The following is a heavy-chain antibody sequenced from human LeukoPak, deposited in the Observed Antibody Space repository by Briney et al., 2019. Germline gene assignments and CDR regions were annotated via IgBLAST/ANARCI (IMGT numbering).Heavy chain of an antibody. V-gene: IGHV3-30*04. CDR1: GFTFSSYA. CDR2: ISNDGSKK. J-gene: IGHJ3*02. CDR3: ARDLAYCGGECYSGDAFDI. Sequence: GGSLRLSCAASGFTFSSYAMHWVRQAPGKGLEWVAVISNDGSKKQYAGSVKGRFTISRDNSKNTLYLQMNSLRAEDTDVYYCARDLAYCGGECYSGDAFDIWGQGTMVTVSS. D-gene: IGHD2-21*01.